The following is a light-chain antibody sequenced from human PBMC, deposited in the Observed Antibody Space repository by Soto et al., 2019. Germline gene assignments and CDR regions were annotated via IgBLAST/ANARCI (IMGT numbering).Light chain of an antibody. CDR2: EGS. CDR3: CSYAGSSVA. J-gene: IGLJ2*01. CDR1: SSDVGSYNL. Sequence: QSALTQPASVSGSPGQSITISCTGTSSDVGSYNLFSWDQQHPGKAPKLMIYEGSKRPSGVSNRFSGSKSGNTASLTISGVQAEDEAEYYCCSYAGSSVAFGGGPKLNVL. V-gene: IGLV2-23*01.